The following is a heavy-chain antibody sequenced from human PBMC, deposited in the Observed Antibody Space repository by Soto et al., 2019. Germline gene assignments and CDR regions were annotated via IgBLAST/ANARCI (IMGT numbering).Heavy chain of an antibody. CDR2: ISAYNGNT. Sequence: ASVKVSCKASGYTFTSYDINWVRQAPGQGLEWMGWISAYNGNTNYAQKFQGRVTITADESTSTAYMELSSLRSEDTAVYYCARPQEAVAGEVDYYGMDVWGQGTTVTVSS. J-gene: IGHJ6*02. CDR3: ARPQEAVAGEVDYYGMDV. V-gene: IGHV1-18*01. CDR1: GYTFTSYD. D-gene: IGHD6-19*01.